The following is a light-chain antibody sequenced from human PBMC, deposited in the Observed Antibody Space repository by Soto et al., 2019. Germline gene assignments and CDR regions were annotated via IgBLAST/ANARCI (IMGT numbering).Light chain of an antibody. CDR1: SSNIGSNT. V-gene: IGLV1-44*01. CDR3: AAWDDSLNGRV. CDR2: SNN. J-gene: IGLJ2*01. Sequence: QSVLTQPPSASGTHGQRVTISCSGSSSNIGSNTVNWYQQLPGTAPKLLTYSNNQRPSGVPDRFSGSKSGTSASLAISGLQSEDEADYYCAAWDDSLNGRVFGGGTKLTVL.